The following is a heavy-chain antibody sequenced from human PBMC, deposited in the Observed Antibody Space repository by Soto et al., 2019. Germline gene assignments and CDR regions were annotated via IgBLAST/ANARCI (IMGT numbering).Heavy chain of an antibody. Sequence: PGGSLRLSCAASGFTFSDYYMSWIRQAPGKGLEWISYISTTSTYTNYADSVKGRFTISRDNSKNTLYLQMNSLRAEDTAVYYCAREGGYSYGLNGMDVWGQGTTVTVSS. CDR3: AREGGYSYGLNGMDV. CDR2: ISTTSTYT. J-gene: IGHJ6*02. CDR1: GFTFSDYY. V-gene: IGHV3-11*05. D-gene: IGHD5-18*01.